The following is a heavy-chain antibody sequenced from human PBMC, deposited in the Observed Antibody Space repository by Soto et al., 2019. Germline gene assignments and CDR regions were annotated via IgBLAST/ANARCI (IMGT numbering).Heavy chain of an antibody. CDR3: ARDYYTSSWENGTTYYAMDV. D-gene: IGHD6-13*01. CDR1: GFTFSTXX. CDR2: ISTSSSYI. Sequence: GGSLRLSXAASGFTFSTXXYNWVRQAPGKGLEWVSSISTSSSYIYSANSVRGRFTISRDNSKNSLYLQMNSLRAEDTAVYYCARDYYTSSWENGTTYYAMDVWGQGTTVTVSS. J-gene: IGHJ6*02. V-gene: IGHV3-21*01.